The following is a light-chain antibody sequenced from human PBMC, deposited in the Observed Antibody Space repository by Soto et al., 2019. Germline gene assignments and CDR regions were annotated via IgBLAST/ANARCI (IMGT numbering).Light chain of an antibody. Sequence: EIVLTQSPGILSLSPGERATLPCRASQSVSNNYLAWYQQRPGQAPRLLIYGAFSRATGVSDRFTGSGSGTDFTLTIRRLEPEDFAVYFCQQYGSSPWTFGQGTKVEIK. CDR1: QSVSNNY. CDR3: QQYGSSPWT. CDR2: GAF. V-gene: IGKV3-20*01. J-gene: IGKJ1*01.